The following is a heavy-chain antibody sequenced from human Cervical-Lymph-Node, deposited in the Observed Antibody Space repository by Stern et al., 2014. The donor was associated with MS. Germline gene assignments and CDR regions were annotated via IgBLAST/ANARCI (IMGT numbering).Heavy chain of an antibody. CDR3: AIEGLKYFQH. CDR2: ISPNSGGP. J-gene: IGHJ1*01. CDR1: GYTFTGSY. V-gene: IGHV1-2*02. Sequence: VQLVESGAEVKKPGASVKVSCKASGYTFTGSYMHWVRQAPGQGLEWMGWISPNSGGPNYAQEFQGRVTMTRDTSISTAYMELSRLRSDDTAVYYCAIEGLKYFQHWGQGTLVSVSS.